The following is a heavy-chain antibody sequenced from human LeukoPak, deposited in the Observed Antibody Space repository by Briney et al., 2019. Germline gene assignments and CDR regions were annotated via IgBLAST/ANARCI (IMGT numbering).Heavy chain of an antibody. V-gene: IGHV3-23*01. CDR2: VSGNGDTK. J-gene: IGHJ4*02. CDR1: GFYFTDYA. D-gene: IGHD1-20*01. Sequence: PGGSLRLSCAASGFYFTDYAMSWVRQAPGKGLEWLSAVSGNGDTKDYVDSVKGRFTISRDNSRNTVHLQIDNLRTEDTAVYYCAKEIGDNWNYFDYWGQGTLVAV. CDR3: AKEIGDNWNYFDY.